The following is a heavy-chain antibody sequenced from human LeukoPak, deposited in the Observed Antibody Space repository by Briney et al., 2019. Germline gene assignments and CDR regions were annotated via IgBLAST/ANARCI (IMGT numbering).Heavy chain of an antibody. Sequence: GGSLRLSCVASEFDFFSYGMQWVRQAPGKGLVWVARIFTDGSATTYADSVKGRFTISRDNAKNTLYLEMKSLRVEDTAVYYCARELPREVTLDYWGQGTLVTFSP. CDR3: ARELPREVTLDY. CDR2: IFTDGSAT. CDR1: EFDFFSYG. J-gene: IGHJ4*01. V-gene: IGHV3-74*03. D-gene: IGHD2-21*02.